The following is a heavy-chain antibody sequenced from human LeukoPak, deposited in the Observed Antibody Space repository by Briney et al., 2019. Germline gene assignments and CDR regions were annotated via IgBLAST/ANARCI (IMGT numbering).Heavy chain of an antibody. Sequence: PSETLSLTCAVYGGSFSGYYWSWIRQPPGKGLEWIGEINHSGSTNYNPSLKSRVTMSVDTSKNQFSLKLSSVTAADTAVYYCARDSPNYYYYYYMDVWGKGTTVTISS. CDR3: ARDSPNYYYYYYMDV. D-gene: IGHD1-26*01. J-gene: IGHJ6*03. CDR1: GGSFSGYY. CDR2: INHSGST. V-gene: IGHV4-34*01.